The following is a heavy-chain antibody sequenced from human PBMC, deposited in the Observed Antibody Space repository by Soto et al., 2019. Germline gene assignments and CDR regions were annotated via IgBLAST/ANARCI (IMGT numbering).Heavy chain of an antibody. D-gene: IGHD6-19*01. Sequence: EVPLLESGGGLVQPGGSLRLSCAASGFTFSSYAMSWVRQAPGKGLEWVSAISGSGGSTYYADSVKGRFTISRDNSKNTLYLQMNSLRAEDTAVYYCAKSHSSVWAQDHDAFDIWGQGTMVTVSS. J-gene: IGHJ3*02. CDR2: ISGSGGST. V-gene: IGHV3-23*01. CDR1: GFTFSSYA. CDR3: AKSHSSVWAQDHDAFDI.